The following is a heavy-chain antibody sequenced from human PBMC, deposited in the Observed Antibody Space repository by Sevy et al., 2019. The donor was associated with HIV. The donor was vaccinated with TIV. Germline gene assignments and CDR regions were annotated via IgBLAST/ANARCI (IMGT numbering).Heavy chain of an antibody. J-gene: IGHJ4*02. Sequence: ASVKVSCKVSGYTLKKLSMHWVRQAPGKVLEWMGSFDPEDGETFYAQKFQGRVTMTEDTSTDTAYMELSSLRSEDTAVYYCAATKDYYESSGPPFDYWGQGTLVTVSS. CDR2: FDPEDGET. V-gene: IGHV1-24*01. D-gene: IGHD3-22*01. CDR3: AATKDYYESSGPPFDY. CDR1: GYTLKKLS.